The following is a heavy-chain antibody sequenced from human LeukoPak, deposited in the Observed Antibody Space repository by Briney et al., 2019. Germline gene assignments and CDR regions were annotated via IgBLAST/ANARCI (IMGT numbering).Heavy chain of an antibody. J-gene: IGHJ5*02. V-gene: IGHV4-4*02. CDR2: ISQSGST. D-gene: IGHD3-10*01. Sequence: SETLSLTCAVSGASIGSNKWWGWVRQSPAKDLEWIAEISQSGSTNYTPSLKSRVTISVDKSKNQFSLRLSFVTAADTGVYYCARGLGAGGSSDWFDPWGQGTLVTVSS. CDR3: ARGLGAGGSSDWFDP. CDR1: GASIGSNKW.